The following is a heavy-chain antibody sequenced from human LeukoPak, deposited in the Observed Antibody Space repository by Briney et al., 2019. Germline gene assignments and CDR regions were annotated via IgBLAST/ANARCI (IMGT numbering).Heavy chain of an antibody. V-gene: IGHV4-39*07. CDR1: GGSISSSSYY. Sequence: SETLSLTCTVSGGSISSSSYYWGWIRQPPGKGLEWIGEINHSGSTNYNPSLKSRVTISVDTSKNQFSLKLSSVTAADTAVYYCARGRDDFWSGYYSKGFDPWGQGTLVTVSS. D-gene: IGHD3-3*01. J-gene: IGHJ5*02. CDR3: ARGRDDFWSGYYSKGFDP. CDR2: INHSGST.